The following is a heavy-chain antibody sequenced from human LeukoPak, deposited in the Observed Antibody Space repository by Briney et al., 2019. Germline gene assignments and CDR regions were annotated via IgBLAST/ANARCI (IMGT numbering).Heavy chain of an antibody. CDR3: AKGLGGYYYGMDV. V-gene: IGHV3-23*01. CDR2: ISDTGRLS. J-gene: IGHJ6*02. CDR1: GFTFSSSA. Sequence: GGSLRLSCAASGFTFSSSAMSWVRQAPGKGLEWVAAISDTGRLSYCADSVNGRFTISRDNSKNTLSLQMNSLRAADTAVYYCAKGLGGYYYGMDVWGQGTTVTVSS.